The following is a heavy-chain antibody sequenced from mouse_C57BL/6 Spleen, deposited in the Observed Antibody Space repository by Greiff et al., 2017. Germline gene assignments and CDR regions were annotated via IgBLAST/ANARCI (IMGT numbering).Heavy chain of an antibody. CDR2: ICPRDGST. J-gene: IGHJ3*01. CDR3: AISDGYYPPWFAY. V-gene: IGHV1-85*01. CDR1: GYTFTSYD. D-gene: IGHD2-3*01. Sequence: VHLVESGPELVKPGASVKLSCKASGYTFTSYDINWVKQRPGQGLEWIGWICPRDGSTKYNEKFKVKAALTVDTSSSTAYMELHSLTSEDSAVYFCAISDGYYPPWFAYWGQGTLVTVSA.